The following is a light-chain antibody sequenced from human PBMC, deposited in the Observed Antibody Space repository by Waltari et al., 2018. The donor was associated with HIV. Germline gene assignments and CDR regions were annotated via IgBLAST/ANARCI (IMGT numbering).Light chain of an antibody. V-gene: IGLV1-47*01. J-gene: IGLJ3*02. CDR2: RNN. CDR1: SSYLGINY. Sequence: QSVPTRPPSATGNPGQRVTRTCSGNSSYLGINYEFWYQQIPGTAPKLLIYRNNQRPSGVPERFSGSKSGTSASLAISGLRSEDEADYYCAAWDDSLSGRVFGGGTKLTVL. CDR3: AAWDDSLSGRV.